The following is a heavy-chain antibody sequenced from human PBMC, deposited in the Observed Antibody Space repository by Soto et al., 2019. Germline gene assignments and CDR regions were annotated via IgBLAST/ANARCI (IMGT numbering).Heavy chain of an antibody. V-gene: IGHV1-18*01. J-gene: IGHJ4*02. Sequence: TSVKVSCKASGYTFTSYGISWVRQAPGQGLEWMGWISAYNGNTNYAQKLQGRVTMTTDTSTSTAYMELRSLRSDDTAVYYCARVASYDFWSGYFGLKDYWGQGTLVTVSS. D-gene: IGHD3-3*01. CDR1: GYTFTSYG. CDR3: ARVASYDFWSGYFGLKDY. CDR2: ISAYNGNT.